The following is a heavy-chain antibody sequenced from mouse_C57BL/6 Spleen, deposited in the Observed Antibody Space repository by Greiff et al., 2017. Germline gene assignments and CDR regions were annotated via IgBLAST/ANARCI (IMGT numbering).Heavy chain of an antibody. CDR3: ARDEVFDV. CDR1: GYTFTSYW. J-gene: IGHJ1*03. V-gene: IGHV1-59*01. CDR2: IDPSDSYT. Sequence: QVQLQQPGAELVRPGTSVKLSCKASGYTFTSYWMHWVKQRPGQGLEWIGVIDPSDSYTNYNQKFKGKATLTVDTSSSPAYMQLSSLTSEDSAVYCGARDEVFDVWGTGTTVTVSS.